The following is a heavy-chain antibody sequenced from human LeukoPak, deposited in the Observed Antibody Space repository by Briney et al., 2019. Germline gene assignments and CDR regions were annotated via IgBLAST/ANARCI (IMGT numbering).Heavy chain of an antibody. CDR3: VKESSSGSYFDS. D-gene: IGHD3-10*01. V-gene: IGHV3-64D*06. J-gene: IGHJ4*02. CDR1: GLTFSRYA. Sequence: GGSLRLSCSASGLTFSRYAMHWVRQAPGKGLEYVSAISSNGGSTYYADSVKGRFTISRDNSRNTLHLQMSSLRVEDTAVYYCVKESSSGSYFDSWGQRTLVTVSS. CDR2: ISSNGGST.